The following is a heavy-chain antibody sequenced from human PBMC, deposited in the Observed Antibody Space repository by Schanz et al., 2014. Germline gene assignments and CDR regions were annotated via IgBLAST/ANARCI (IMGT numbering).Heavy chain of an antibody. D-gene: IGHD7-27*01. V-gene: IGHV3-23*04. CDR2: ISGSGAHT. CDR3: AKDENWALTDY. CDR1: GFAFTSNA. Sequence: EVQLVESGGGLVQPGGSLRLSCEASGFAFTSNAMTWVRQAPGKGLEWVSTISGSGAHTYHADSVRGRFTISRDNSKNTVYLQMNSLRPEDTAVYYCAKDENWALTDYWGQGTLVTVSS. J-gene: IGHJ4*02.